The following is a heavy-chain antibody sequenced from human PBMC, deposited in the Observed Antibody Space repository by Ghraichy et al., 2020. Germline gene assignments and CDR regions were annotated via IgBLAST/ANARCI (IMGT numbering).Heavy chain of an antibody. D-gene: IGHD2-8*01. J-gene: IGHJ4*02. Sequence: ASVKVSCKASGYTFTSHYIHWVRQAPGQGLEWMGIINLNSGITTYKQTFQGRLTITRDTSANTVYMELSSLRSEDSAVYFCARDVTPSVGFCTTLNCKRGDFDYWGQGTLVTVSS. V-gene: IGHV1-46*01. CDR3: ARDVTPSVGFCTTLNCKRGDFDY. CDR2: INLNSGIT. CDR1: GYTFTSHY.